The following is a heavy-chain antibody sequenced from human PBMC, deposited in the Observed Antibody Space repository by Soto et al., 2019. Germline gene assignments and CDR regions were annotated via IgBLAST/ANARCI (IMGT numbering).Heavy chain of an antibody. V-gene: IGHV3-15*07. J-gene: IGHJ5*02. D-gene: IGHD1-1*01. CDR2: IKSKTDGGTT. Sequence: GGSLRLSCAASGFTFSNAWMNWVRQAPGKGLEWVGRIKSKTDGGTTDYAAPVKGRFTISREDSKNTLYLQMNSLKTEYTAVYYCTTDPFSQTGTKKMQTWGQGTLVTVSS. CDR1: GFTFSNAW. CDR3: TTDPFSQTGTKKMQT.